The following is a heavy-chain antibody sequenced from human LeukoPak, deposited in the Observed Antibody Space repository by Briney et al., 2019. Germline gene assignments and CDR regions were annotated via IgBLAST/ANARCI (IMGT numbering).Heavy chain of an antibody. D-gene: IGHD3-22*01. CDR3: ARGTIPLDSSGPIPPYYYYGMDV. Sequence: PGGSLRLSCAASGFTFSSYGMHWVRQAPGKGLEWVAVIWYDGSNKYYADSVKGRFTISRDNSKNTLYLQMNSLRAEDTAVYYCARGTIPLDSSGPIPPYYYYGMDVWGQGTTVTVSS. J-gene: IGHJ6*02. CDR1: GFTFSSYG. V-gene: IGHV3-33*01. CDR2: IWYDGSNK.